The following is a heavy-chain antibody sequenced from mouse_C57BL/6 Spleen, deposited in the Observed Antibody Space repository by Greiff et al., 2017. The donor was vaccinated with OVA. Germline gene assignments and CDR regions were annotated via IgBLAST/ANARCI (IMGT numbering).Heavy chain of an antibody. CDR1: GFSLTSYG. CDR3: AKNGGMVTYYFDY. V-gene: IGHV2-5*01. Sequence: VQLQQSGPGLVQPSQSLSITCTVSGFSLTSYGVHWVRQSPGKGLEWLGVIWSGGSTDYNAAFMSRLSITKDNSKSQVFFKMSSLQADDTAIYYCAKNGGMVTYYFDYWGQGTTLTVSS. D-gene: IGHD2-1*01. J-gene: IGHJ2*01. CDR2: IWSGGST.